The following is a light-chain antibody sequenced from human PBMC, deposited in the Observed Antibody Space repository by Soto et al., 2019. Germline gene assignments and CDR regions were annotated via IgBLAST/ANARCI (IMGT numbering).Light chain of an antibody. V-gene: IGKV1-6*01. J-gene: IGKJ1*01. CDR1: QGIGND. CDR3: LQDYSYPRT. CDR2: AAF. Sequence: AIQMTQSPSSLSASVGDRVAITCRASQGIGNDLGWYQQKPGKAPKLLIFAAFNLQSGVPSRFSGSGSGTDFTLTISSLQPEDFATCYCLQDYSYPRTFGQGTKVEIK.